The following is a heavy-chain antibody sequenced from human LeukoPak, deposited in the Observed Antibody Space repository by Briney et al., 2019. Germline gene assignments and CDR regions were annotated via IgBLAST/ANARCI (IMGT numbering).Heavy chain of an antibody. CDR3: ARDRSGIAVAGTGFDD. V-gene: IGHV4-59*01. D-gene: IGHD6-19*01. J-gene: IGHJ4*02. CDR2: IYYSGST. CDR1: GGSISSYY. Sequence: SETLSPTCTLAGGSISSYYWRWIRQPPGNGLEWIGYIYYSGSTNYNPSLKSRVTISVDTPKNQFSLKLSSVTAADTAVYYCARDRSGIAVAGTGFDDWGQGTLVTVSS.